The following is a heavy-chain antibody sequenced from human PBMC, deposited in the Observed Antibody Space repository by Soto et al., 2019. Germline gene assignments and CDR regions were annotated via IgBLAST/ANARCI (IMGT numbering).Heavy chain of an antibody. J-gene: IGHJ6*02. V-gene: IGHV4-4*02. CDR3: ARGRGVRGSSWGGMDV. CDR2: IYHSGST. D-gene: IGHD3-16*01. CDR1: GGSISSSNW. Sequence: QVQLQESGPGLVKPSGTLSLTCAVSGGSISSSNWWGWVRQPPGKGLEWIGEIYHSGSTNYNPSPRSGVTRFADNTKDRFSVMRRWVPAAVTAGEYWARGRGVRGSSWGGMDVWGQGTTVTVSS.